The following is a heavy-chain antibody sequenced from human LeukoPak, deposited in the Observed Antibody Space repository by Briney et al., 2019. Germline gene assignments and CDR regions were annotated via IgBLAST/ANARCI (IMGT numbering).Heavy chain of an antibody. D-gene: IGHD3-16*02. CDR2: IYHSGST. V-gene: IGHV4-4*02. Sequence: PSETLSLTCAVSGGSISSSNWWCWVRQPPGKGLEWIGSIYHSGSTYYNPSLKSRVTISVDTSKNQFSLKLSSVTAADTAVYYCARVPDYVWGSYRKDAFDIWGQGTMVTVSS. CDR3: ARVPDYVWGSYRKDAFDI. CDR1: GGSISSSNW. J-gene: IGHJ3*02.